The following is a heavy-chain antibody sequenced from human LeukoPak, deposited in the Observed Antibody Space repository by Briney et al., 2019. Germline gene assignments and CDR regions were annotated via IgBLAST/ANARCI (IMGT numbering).Heavy chain of an antibody. J-gene: IGHJ4*02. V-gene: IGHV3-23*01. D-gene: IGHD2-2*01. CDR3: ARDQHVVVVPAAVDY. CDR1: GFTFSSYA. CDR2: ISGSGGST. Sequence: GGSLRLSCAASGFTFSSYAMSWVRQAPGKGLEWVSAISGSGGSTYYADSVKGRFTISRDNAKNSLYLQMNSLRAEDTAVYYCARDQHVVVVPAAVDYWGQGTLVTVSS.